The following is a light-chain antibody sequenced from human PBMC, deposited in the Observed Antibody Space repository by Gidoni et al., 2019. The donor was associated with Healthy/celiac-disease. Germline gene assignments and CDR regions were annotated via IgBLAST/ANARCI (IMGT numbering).Light chain of an antibody. J-gene: IGKJ2*01. V-gene: IGKV1-39*01. Sequence: SQINQSASSLSASVGGRVTIACRASQSISSYLNWYQQKPGKAPKLLIYAASSLHSGVPSRFSGRASGTDFTLTISRLQPEDFATYYCQQSYRTPEYTFGQGTKLEIK. CDR2: AAS. CDR1: QSISSY. CDR3: QQSYRTPEYT.